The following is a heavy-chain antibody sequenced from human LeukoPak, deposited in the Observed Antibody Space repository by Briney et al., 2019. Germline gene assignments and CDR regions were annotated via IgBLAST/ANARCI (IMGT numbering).Heavy chain of an antibody. CDR1: GGSISSGSYY. Sequence: SETLSLTCTVSGGSISSGSYYWSWIRQPAGKGLDWIGRIYTTGSTNYNPSLKSRITISVDKSQNQFSLKVNSLTAADTAVYYCATNGYYCMDVWGKGTTVTVSS. V-gene: IGHV4-61*02. CDR2: IYTTGST. CDR3: ATNGYYCMDV. D-gene: IGHD2-8*01. J-gene: IGHJ6*03.